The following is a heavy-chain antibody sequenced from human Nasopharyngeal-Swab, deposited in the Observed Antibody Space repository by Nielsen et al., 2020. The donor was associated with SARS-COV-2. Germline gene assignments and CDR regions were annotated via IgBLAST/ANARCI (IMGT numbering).Heavy chain of an antibody. Sequence: SETLSLTCTVSGGSISTVNYYWAWIRQPPGKGLEWIGSGHNSGKTYYNTSLQSRVTISTDTSQNQFSLRVNSVTAADTAVYYCARDGDLNGLYYWGQGALVTVSS. CDR2: GHNSGKT. D-gene: IGHD3-9*01. CDR1: GGSISTVNYY. V-gene: IGHV4-39*07. CDR3: ARDGDLNGLYY. J-gene: IGHJ4*02.